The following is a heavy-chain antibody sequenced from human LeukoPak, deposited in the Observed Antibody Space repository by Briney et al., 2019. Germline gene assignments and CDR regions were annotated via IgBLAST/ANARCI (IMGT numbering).Heavy chain of an antibody. J-gene: IGHJ6*02. D-gene: IGHD3-9*01. V-gene: IGHV3-30*18. CDR2: ISYDGSNK. CDR1: GFTFSSYG. CDR3: ANQPFRSLTGYSYYYGMDV. Sequence: GGSLRLSCAASGFTFSSYGMHWVRQAPGKGLEWVAVISYDGSNKYYADSVKGRFTISRDNSKNTLYLQMNSLRAEDTAVYYCANQPFRSLTGYSYYYGMDVWGQGTTVTVSS.